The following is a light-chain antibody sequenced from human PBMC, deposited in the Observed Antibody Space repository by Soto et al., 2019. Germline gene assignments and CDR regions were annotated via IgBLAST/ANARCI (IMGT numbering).Light chain of an antibody. CDR3: QQYGSSPRT. V-gene: IGKV1-17*01. Sequence: TQSPSTLSLSPGERTILTCRASRDVGSDVSWYQQKPGQAPKLLIYAASNLYTGVPSRFSGSRSGTEFTLTISSLQPEDFAVYYCQQYGSSPRTFGQGTKVDI. CDR2: AAS. J-gene: IGKJ1*01. CDR1: RDVGSD.